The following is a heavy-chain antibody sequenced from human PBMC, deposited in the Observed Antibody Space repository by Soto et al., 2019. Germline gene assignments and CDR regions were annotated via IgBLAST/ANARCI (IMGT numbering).Heavy chain of an antibody. Sequence: EVQLVESGGGLVQPGGSLRLSCAASGFTVSTKYMSWVRQAPGQGLEWVSVSYSGGSTFYADAVRGRFTISRDNSKNTVNLQMNSLRAEDTAVYYCAREPWAADYWGQGTLVTVSS. CDR3: AREPWAADY. CDR1: GFTVSTKY. CDR2: SYSGGST. J-gene: IGHJ4*02. D-gene: IGHD3-16*01. V-gene: IGHV3-66*01.